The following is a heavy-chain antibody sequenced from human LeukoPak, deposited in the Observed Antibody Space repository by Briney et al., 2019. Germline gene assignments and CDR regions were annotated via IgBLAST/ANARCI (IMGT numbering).Heavy chain of an antibody. CDR1: GFTFSSYA. D-gene: IGHD2/OR15-2a*01. CDR3: AKGPLSHFDC. J-gene: IGHJ4*02. CDR2: INGNGGST. Sequence: GGSLRLSCAASGFTFSSYAMNWVRQAPGKGLEWVSAINGNGGSTYYAVSVKGRFTISRDNSKNTLYLQMNSLRAEDTAVYYCAKGPLSHFDCWGQGTLVTVSS. V-gene: IGHV3-23*01.